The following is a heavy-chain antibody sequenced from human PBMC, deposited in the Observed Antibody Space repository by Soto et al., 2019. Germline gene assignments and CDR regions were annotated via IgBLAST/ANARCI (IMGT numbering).Heavy chain of an antibody. D-gene: IGHD6-6*01. CDR3: ARGGSSSDKGMDV. Sequence: EVQLVESGGGLVQPGGSLRLSCAASGFSFSTYSMNWVRQAPGKGLEWVSYISSRSYTIYYIDSVKGRFTISRDNAKSSLYLQMNSLRDEDTAVYYCARGGSSSDKGMDVWGQGTTVTLSS. J-gene: IGHJ6*02. CDR1: GFSFSTYS. CDR2: ISSRSYTI. V-gene: IGHV3-48*02.